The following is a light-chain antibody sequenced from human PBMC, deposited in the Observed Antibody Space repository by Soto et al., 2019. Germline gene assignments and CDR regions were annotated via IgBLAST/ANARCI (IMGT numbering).Light chain of an antibody. V-gene: IGKV3-15*01. CDR3: QQYNYWPPYA. J-gene: IGKJ2*01. CDR1: QSVRSN. CDR2: GAP. Sequence: EIVMTQSPATLSVSPRERVSLACRASQSVRSNLAWYQQKPGQAPRLLIYGAPTRATGIPARFSGSGSGTEFTLTINSLQSEDFAVYYCQQYNYWPPYAFGQGTKLEIK.